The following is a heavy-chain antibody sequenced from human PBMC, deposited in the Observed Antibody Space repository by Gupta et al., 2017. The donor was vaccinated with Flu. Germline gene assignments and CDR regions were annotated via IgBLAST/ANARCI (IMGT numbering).Heavy chain of an antibody. CDR3: ARDTTRGYSSEFFGMDV. V-gene: IGHV4-59*01. J-gene: IGHJ6*02. Sequence: LEWIGSVYRSGSPYYNPSLKSRVTMSVDTSKKTFFLTLNSVTAADTAVYFCARDTTRGYSSEFFGMDVWGQGTTVIVSS. D-gene: IGHD5-12*01. CDR2: VYRSGSP.